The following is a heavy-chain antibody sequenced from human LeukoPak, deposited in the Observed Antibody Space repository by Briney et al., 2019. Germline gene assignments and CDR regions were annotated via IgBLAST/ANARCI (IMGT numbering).Heavy chain of an antibody. J-gene: IGHJ4*02. V-gene: IGHV3-23*01. D-gene: IGHD6-19*01. Sequence: GGSLRLSCAASGFTFSNHGMDWVRQAPGKGLEWVSGISPSGDIRYYADSVKGRFTISRDNSKNTLYLQINSLRAEDTAVFYCAKDHLPGIVVADRDYWGQGTLVTVSS. CDR3: AKDHLPGIVVADRDY. CDR1: GFTFSNHG. CDR2: ISPSGDIR.